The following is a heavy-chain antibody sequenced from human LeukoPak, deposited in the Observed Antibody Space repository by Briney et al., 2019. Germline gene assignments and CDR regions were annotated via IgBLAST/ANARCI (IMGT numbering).Heavy chain of an antibody. CDR3: AKTPGIAAAGYDLYYFDY. CDR2: ISGSGGST. Sequence: PGGSLSLPCGPSGFPYSSYAMSWARQATGRGLEGVSGISGSGGSTYYADYVKGRFTISRDNSKDTLYLQFNSLGAEDTAVYYCAKTPGIAAAGYDLYYFDYWGQGTLVTVSS. V-gene: IGHV3-23*01. J-gene: IGHJ4*02. CDR1: GFPYSSYA. D-gene: IGHD6-13*01.